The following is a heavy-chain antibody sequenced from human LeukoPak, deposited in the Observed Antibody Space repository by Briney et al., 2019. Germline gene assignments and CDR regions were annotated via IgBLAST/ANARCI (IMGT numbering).Heavy chain of an antibody. CDR1: GYSFTSYW. D-gene: IGHD6-19*01. Sequence: GESLKISCKGSGYSFTSYWIGWVRQMPGKGLEWMGIIYPGDSDTRYSPSFQGQVTISADKSISTAYLQWSSLKASDTAMYYCARHIAVAGQGAYFQHWGQGTLVTVSS. CDR3: ARHIAVAGQGAYFQH. CDR2: IYPGDSDT. V-gene: IGHV5-51*01. J-gene: IGHJ1*01.